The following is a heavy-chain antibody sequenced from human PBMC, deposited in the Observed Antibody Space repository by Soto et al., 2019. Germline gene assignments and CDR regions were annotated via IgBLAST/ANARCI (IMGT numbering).Heavy chain of an antibody. CDR1: GFTFSDYY. CDR2: ISSSSSYT. V-gene: IGHV3-11*06. CDR3: ARERGSGWSDSPFDY. J-gene: IGHJ4*02. D-gene: IGHD6-19*01. Sequence: QVQLVESGGGLVKPGGSLRLSCAASGFTFSDYYMSWIRQAPGKGLEWVSYISSSSSYTNYADSVKGRFTISRDNAKNSLYLQMNSLRAEDTAVYYCARERGSGWSDSPFDYWGQGTLVTVSS.